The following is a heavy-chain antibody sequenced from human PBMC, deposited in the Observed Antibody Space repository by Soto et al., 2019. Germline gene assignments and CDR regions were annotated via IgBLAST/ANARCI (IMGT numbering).Heavy chain of an antibody. V-gene: IGHV1-3*01. D-gene: IGHD3-16*01. CDR1: GYTFTSYA. Sequence: QVQLVQSGAEVKKPGASVKVSCKASGYTFTSYAMHWVRQAPGQRLEWMGWINAGNGNTKYSQKFQGRVTITRDTSASTAYMELSSLRSEDTAVYYCARDPAVMLALGDYGGQGTLVTVSS. CDR2: INAGNGNT. J-gene: IGHJ4*02. CDR3: ARDPAVMLALGDY.